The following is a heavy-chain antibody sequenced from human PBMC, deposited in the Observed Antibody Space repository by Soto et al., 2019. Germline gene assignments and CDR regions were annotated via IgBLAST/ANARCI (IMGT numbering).Heavy chain of an antibody. D-gene: IGHD6-13*01. CDR1: GGTFSSYT. V-gene: IGHV1-69*02. Sequence: QVQLVQSGAEVKKPGSSVKVSCKASGGTFSSYTISWVRQAPGQGLEWMGRIIPILGIANYAQKFQGRVTIPADKSTSTAYMELSSLRSEDTAVYYCAGVLAAAGTSYYYYYMDVWGKGTTVTVSS. J-gene: IGHJ6*03. CDR2: IIPILGIA. CDR3: AGVLAAAGTSYYYYYMDV.